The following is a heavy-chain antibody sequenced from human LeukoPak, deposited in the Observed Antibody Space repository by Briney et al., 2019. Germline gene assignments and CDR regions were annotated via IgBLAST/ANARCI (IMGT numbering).Heavy chain of an antibody. J-gene: IGHJ4*02. D-gene: IGHD6-19*01. Sequence: ASVKVSCKASGYTFTGYYMHWVRQAPGQGLEWMGWINPNSGGTNYAQKFQGRVTMTRDTSISTAYMELSRLRSDDTAVYYCARPRMSRRIAVYDIDYWGQGTLVTVSS. V-gene: IGHV1-2*02. CDR2: INPNSGGT. CDR1: GYTFTGYY. CDR3: ARPRMSRRIAVYDIDY.